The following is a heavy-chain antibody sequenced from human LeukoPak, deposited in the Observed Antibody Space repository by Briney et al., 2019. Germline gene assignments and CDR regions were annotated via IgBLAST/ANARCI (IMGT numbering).Heavy chain of an antibody. CDR2: ISSSSSYI. CDR3: ARDATQTVAVALY. J-gene: IGHJ4*02. CDR1: GFTFSSYS. D-gene: IGHD6-19*01. Sequence: GRSLRLSCAASGFTFSSYSMNWVRQAPGKGLEWVSSISSSSSYIYYADSVKGRFTISRDNAKNSLYLQMNSLRAEDTAVYYCARDATQTVAVALYWGQGTLVTVSS. V-gene: IGHV3-21*01.